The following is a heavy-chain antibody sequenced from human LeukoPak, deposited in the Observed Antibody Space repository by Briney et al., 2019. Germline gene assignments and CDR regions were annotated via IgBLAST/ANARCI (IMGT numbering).Heavy chain of an antibody. CDR2: INHSGST. CDR1: GGSFSGYY. V-gene: IGHV4-34*01. CDR3: ARSVVVAATPTDY. Sequence: PSETLSLTCAVYGGSFSGYYWSWTRQPPGKGLEWIGEINHSGSTNYNPSLKSRVTISVDTSKNQFSLKLSSVTAADTAVYYCARSVVVAATPTDYWGQGTLVTVSS. D-gene: IGHD2-15*01. J-gene: IGHJ4*02.